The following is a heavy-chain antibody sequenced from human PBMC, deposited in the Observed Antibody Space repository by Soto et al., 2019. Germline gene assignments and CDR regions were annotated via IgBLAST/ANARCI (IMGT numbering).Heavy chain of an antibody. CDR3: ALNWNSQYYFDY. CDR2: IYWNDDK. Sequence: QITLKESGPTLVKPTQTLTLTCTFSGFSLSTSGVGVGWIRQPPGKALEWLALIYWNDDKRYSPSLKSRLTITNDTSKNQVVLTMTNMDPVDTATYYCALNWNSQYYFDYWGQGTLVTVSS. J-gene: IGHJ4*02. D-gene: IGHD1-7*01. V-gene: IGHV2-5*01. CDR1: GFSLSTSGVG.